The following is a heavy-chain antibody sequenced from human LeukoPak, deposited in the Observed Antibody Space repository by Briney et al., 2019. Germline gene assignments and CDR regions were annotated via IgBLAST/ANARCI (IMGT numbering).Heavy chain of an antibody. CDR2: ISGSGGST. J-gene: IGHJ1*01. V-gene: IGHV3-23*01. D-gene: IGHD6-13*01. Sequence: PGGSLRLSCAASGFTFSSYAMSWVRQAPGKGLEWVSAISGSGGSTYYADSVKGRFTISRDNAKNSLYLQMNSLRAEDTAVYYCARDGQQLVPQYFQHWGQGTLVTVSS. CDR3: ARDGQQLVPQYFQH. CDR1: GFTFSSYA.